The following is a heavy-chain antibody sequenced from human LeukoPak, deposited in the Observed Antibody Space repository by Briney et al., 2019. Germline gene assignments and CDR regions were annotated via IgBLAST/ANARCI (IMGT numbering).Heavy chain of an antibody. Sequence: PGGSLRLSCAASGFTFSSHAMSWVRRAPGRGLEWVSAIRGDGATMFYADSVKGRITVSRDNSKNTLYLQMNSLRVDDTAIYYCVQSTAWYRSSWYLIYWGQGILVTVS. CDR1: GFTFSSHA. D-gene: IGHD6-13*01. CDR2: IRGDGATM. V-gene: IGHV3-23*01. CDR3: VQSTAWYRSSWYLIY. J-gene: IGHJ4*02.